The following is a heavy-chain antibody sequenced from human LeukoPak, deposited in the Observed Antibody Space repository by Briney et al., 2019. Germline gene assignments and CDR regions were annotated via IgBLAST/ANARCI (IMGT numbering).Heavy chain of an antibody. V-gene: IGHV3-33*06. Sequence: GGSLRLSCAASGFTFSSYGMHWVRQAPGRGREWVAVIWYDGSNKYYADSVKGRFTISRDNSKNTLYLQMNSLRAEDTAVYYCAKELPVAAALDYWGQGTLVTVSS. D-gene: IGHD6-25*01. CDR1: GFTFSSYG. CDR2: IWYDGSNK. CDR3: AKELPVAAALDY. J-gene: IGHJ4*02.